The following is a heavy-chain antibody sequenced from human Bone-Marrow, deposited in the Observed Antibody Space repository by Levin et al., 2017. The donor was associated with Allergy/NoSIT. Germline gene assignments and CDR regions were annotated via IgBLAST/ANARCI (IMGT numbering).Heavy chain of an antibody. D-gene: IGHD3-10*01. CDR3: ARDRSGSYYGLDV. V-gene: IGHV4-31*02. CDR1: GDSIRSGGYY. Sequence: SQTLSLTCTVSGDSIRSGGYYWTWIRQLPGKGLEWIGYIYYSGSTFYNPSLKSRVTLSVDTSKNHFSLTLTSVTAADTAVYYCARDRSGSYYGLDVWGQGTTVTVSS. CDR2: IYYSGST. J-gene: IGHJ6*02.